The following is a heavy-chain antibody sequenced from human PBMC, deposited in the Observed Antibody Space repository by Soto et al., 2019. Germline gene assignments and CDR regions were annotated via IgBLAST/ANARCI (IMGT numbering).Heavy chain of an antibody. Sequence: PGGSLRLSCAASGFTFSSYDMHWVRQATGKGLEWVSAIGTAGDTYYPGSVKGRFTISRENAKNSLYLQMNSLRAGDTAVYYCARDRRDYYYGSGSWFFSGMDVWGQGPTVTVSS. J-gene: IGHJ6*02. V-gene: IGHV3-13*04. D-gene: IGHD3-10*01. CDR3: ARDRRDYYYGSGSWFFSGMDV. CDR2: IGTAGDT. CDR1: GFTFSSYD.